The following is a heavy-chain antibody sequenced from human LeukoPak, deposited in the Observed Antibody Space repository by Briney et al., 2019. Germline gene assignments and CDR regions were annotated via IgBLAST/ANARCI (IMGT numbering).Heavy chain of an antibody. Sequence: GGSLRLSCAASGFTFSSYGMHWVRQAPGKGLEWVAVISYDGSNKYYADSVKGRFTISRDNSKNTLYLQMNSLRAEDTAVYYCAKDPYDYYDSSGYYYEPYFDYWGQGTLVTVSS. CDR3: AKDPYDYYDSSGYYYEPYFDY. V-gene: IGHV3-30*18. CDR2: ISYDGSNK. CDR1: GFTFSSYG. D-gene: IGHD3-22*01. J-gene: IGHJ4*02.